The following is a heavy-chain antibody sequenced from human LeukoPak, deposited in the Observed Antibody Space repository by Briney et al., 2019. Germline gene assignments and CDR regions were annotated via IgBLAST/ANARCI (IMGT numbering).Heavy chain of an antibody. Sequence: AETLSLTCSVSGFSIRSYFLNWIRQPPGKGLEWIGRIYTSGSTDYNPSLRSRVTMSVETSRKQFFLKLISMSAAETAVYYCGRESKSYDGSGFYHDYWGEGTLVAVSS. V-gene: IGHV4-4*07. D-gene: IGHD3-22*01. CDR1: GFSIRSYF. CDR2: IYTSGST. J-gene: IGHJ4*02. CDR3: GRESKSYDGSGFYHDY.